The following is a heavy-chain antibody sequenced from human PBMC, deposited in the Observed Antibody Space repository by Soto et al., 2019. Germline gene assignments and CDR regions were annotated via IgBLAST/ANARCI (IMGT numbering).Heavy chain of an antibody. V-gene: IGHV3-33*01. Sequence: QVQLVESGGGVVQPGRSLRLSCAASGFTFSSYGRHWVRQAPGKGLEWGAVTWHDGSNKYYADSVEGRFTISRVNSKNSRYVQMTTLSAEDTAVYDCERDMEGTLPAYWGQGTLVTVSS. J-gene: IGHJ4*02. CDR2: TWHDGSNK. CDR1: GFTFSSYG. CDR3: ERDMEGTLPAY. D-gene: IGHD3-10*01.